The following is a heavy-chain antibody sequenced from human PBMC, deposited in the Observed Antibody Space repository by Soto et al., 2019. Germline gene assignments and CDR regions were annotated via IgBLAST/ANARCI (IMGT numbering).Heavy chain of an antibody. Sequence: QVQLVQSGAEVKKPGASLKVSCKASGYTFTSYDINWVLQATGQGLAWKGWMNPNSGNTGYAKKFKGRATMVRSTYISTPYMELSSLRPADTAVYYSARRGGSSTSCHTSVGFDPWGQGTLVTVSS. V-gene: IGHV1-8*01. CDR1: GYTFTSYD. CDR3: ARRGGSSTSCHTSVGFDP. D-gene: IGHD2-2*01. J-gene: IGHJ5*02. CDR2: MNPNSGNT.